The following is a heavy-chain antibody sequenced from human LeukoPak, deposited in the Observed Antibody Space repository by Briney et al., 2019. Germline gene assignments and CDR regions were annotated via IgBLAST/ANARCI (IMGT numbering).Heavy chain of an antibody. CDR1: GYTFTGYY. D-gene: IGHD3-22*01. V-gene: IGHV1-2*02. CDR3: ARGIVSYRLDV. CDR2: INPNTGVT. J-gene: IGHJ6*03. Sequence: ASVKVSCKASGYTFTGYYIHWVRQAPGQGLEWMGWINPNTGVTNYAQKFQGRVTMTRDASVSTAYMELSSLNSDDTAVYYCARGIVSYRLDVWGKGTMVTVSS.